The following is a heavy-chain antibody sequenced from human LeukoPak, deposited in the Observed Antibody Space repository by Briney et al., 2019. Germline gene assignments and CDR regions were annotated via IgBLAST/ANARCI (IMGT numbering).Heavy chain of an antibody. CDR1: GFTFSSYS. J-gene: IGHJ1*01. V-gene: IGHV3-21*01. Sequence: GGSLRLSCAASGFTFSSYSMNWVRQAPGKGLEWVSSISSSSSYIYYADSVKGRFTISRDNAKNSLYLQMNSLRAEDTAVYYCARERPNYYDSSGFRPGYFQHWGQGTLVTVSS. CDR2: ISSSSSYI. CDR3: ARERPNYYDSSGFRPGYFQH. D-gene: IGHD3-22*01.